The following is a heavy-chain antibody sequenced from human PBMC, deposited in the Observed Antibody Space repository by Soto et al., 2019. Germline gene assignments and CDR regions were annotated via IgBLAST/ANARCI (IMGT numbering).Heavy chain of an antibody. CDR3: ARDLVAARPDGDYYYGMDV. Sequence: VGSLRLSCAASGFTFSSYSMNWVRQAPGKGLEWVSSISSSSSYIYYADSVKGRFTISRDNAKNSLYLQMNSLRAEDTAVYYCARDLVAARPDGDYYYGMDVWGQGTTVTVSS. CDR1: GFTFSSYS. CDR2: ISSSSSYI. V-gene: IGHV3-21*01. J-gene: IGHJ6*02. D-gene: IGHD6-6*01.